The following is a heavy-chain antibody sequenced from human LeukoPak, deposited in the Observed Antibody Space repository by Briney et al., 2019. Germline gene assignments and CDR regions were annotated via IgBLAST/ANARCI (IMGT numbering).Heavy chain of an antibody. D-gene: IGHD4-23*01. Sequence: GGSLRLSCAASGFTFSTYWMSWVRQAPGKGLEWVAVIPYDGSNTYYAVSVKGRFTISRDNYKNTLYLQMNSLRAEDTAVYCCAKNTKPTLVTPDFWGQGTLVTVSS. J-gene: IGHJ4*02. V-gene: IGHV3-30*18. CDR3: AKNTKPTLVTPDF. CDR1: GFTFSTYW. CDR2: IPYDGSNT.